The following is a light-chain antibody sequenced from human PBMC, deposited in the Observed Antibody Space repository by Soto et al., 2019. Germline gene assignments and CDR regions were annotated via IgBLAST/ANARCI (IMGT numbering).Light chain of an antibody. Sequence: QSVLTQPASVSGSPGQSITISCTGTSSDVGGYNYVSWYQQHPGKAPKLMIYEVSNRPSGVSNRFSGSKSGNTASLTISGLQADDEADYYCSSYVSSSTYVFGTGTKVTVL. CDR1: SSDVGGYNY. CDR2: EVS. CDR3: SSYVSSSTYV. J-gene: IGLJ1*01. V-gene: IGLV2-14*01.